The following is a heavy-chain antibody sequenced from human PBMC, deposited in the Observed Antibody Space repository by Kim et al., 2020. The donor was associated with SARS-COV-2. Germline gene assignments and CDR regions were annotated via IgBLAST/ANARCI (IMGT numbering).Heavy chain of an antibody. CDR2: IESDGSTM. J-gene: IGHJ4*02. D-gene: IGHD2-21*01. Sequence: GGSLRLSCVVSGLTISGRAMNWVREVPGKGLVWVSRIESDGSTMYYADSVKGRFSMSRDNAKKTVWLQMSGLRVEDTAIYYCATTHYWGFDYWGQGALVTVSS. V-gene: IGHV3-74*01. CDR3: ATTHYWGFDY. CDR1: GLTISGRA.